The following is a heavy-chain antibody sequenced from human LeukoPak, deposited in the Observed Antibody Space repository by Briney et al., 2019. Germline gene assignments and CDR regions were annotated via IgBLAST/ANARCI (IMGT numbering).Heavy chain of an antibody. D-gene: IGHD2-8*01. CDR3: ARIRCGHTDDRCYNY. V-gene: IGHV4-34*01. CDR1: GVPISGFF. CDR2: INQSGGT. J-gene: IGHJ4*02. Sequence: SETLSLTCAVQGVPISGFFWSWIRQPPGKGLEWMAEINQSGGTNYNPSLKGRATISVDTSENQFFFRVTSGTAAHTAVYYCARIRCGHTDDRCYNYWGQGTLVTVSS.